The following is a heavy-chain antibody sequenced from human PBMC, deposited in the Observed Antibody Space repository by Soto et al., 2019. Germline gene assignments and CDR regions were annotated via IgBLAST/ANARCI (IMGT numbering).Heavy chain of an antibody. CDR1: GYSFISYW. Sequence: GESLKISCKVSGYSFISYWIGWVRQMPGKGLEWMGIIYPGDPDTRYSPSFQGQVTISADKSISTAYLQWGSLKASDTAMYYCARTSAAGKYYYGMDVWGQGTTVTVSS. CDR2: IYPGDPDT. J-gene: IGHJ6*02. V-gene: IGHV5-51*01. CDR3: ARTSAAGKYYYGMDV. D-gene: IGHD6-13*01.